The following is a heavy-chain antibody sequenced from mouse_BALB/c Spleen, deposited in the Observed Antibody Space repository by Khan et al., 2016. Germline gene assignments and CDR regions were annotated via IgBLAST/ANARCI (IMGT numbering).Heavy chain of an antibody. CDR2: IDPANDNT. CDR3: ARSYYDSWFVY. Sequence: EVQLQESGAELVKPGASVKLSCTASGFNIKDTYMHWMIQRPEQGLEWIGRIDPANDNTKYDPKFQGKATITADTSSNTAYLQLSSLTSEDTAVXYCARSYYDSWFVYWGQGTLVTVSA. CDR1: GFNIKDTY. D-gene: IGHD2-4*01. J-gene: IGHJ3*01. V-gene: IGHV14-3*02.